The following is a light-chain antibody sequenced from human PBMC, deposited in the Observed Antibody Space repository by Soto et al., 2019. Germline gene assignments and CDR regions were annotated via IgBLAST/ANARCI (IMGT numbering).Light chain of an antibody. V-gene: IGLV2-18*02. CDR2: NVS. J-gene: IGLJ1*01. CDR1: SSDVGSYTR. Sequence: QSALTQPPSASGSPGQSVAISCTGTSSDVGSYTRVSWYQQPPGTVPKRMYYNVSSRPSEVPDRFSGSKSGNTASLTISVLQAEDDADYYCSSFTTSRTYVFGTGTKLTVL. CDR3: SSFTTSRTYV.